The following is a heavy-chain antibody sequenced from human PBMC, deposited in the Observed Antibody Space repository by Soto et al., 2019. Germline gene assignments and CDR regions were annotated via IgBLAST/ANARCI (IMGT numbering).Heavy chain of an antibody. CDR2: IYYTGNT. D-gene: IGHD2-15*01. CDR3: ASEVSSADGMDV. CDR1: GDSISGTSFY. J-gene: IGHJ6*02. V-gene: IGHV4-39*01. Sequence: SETLSLTCTVSGDSISGTSFYWGWIRQSSGKGLEWIGSIYYTGNTFYSPSFRSRLTISVDTSKSQFSLKLRSVTAADTATYYCASEVSSADGMDVWGQGTTVTVSS.